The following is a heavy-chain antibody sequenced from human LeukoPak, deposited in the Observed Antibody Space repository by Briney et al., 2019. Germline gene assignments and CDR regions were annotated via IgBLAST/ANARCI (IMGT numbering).Heavy chain of an antibody. CDR3: ARGGAYYYGSGTTFDI. Sequence: SETLSLTCTVSGGSISSSSYYWGWIRQPPGKGLEWIGSIYYSGSTYYNPSLKSRVTISVDTPKNQFSLKLSSVTAADTAVYYCARGGAYYYGSGTTFDIWGQGTMVTVSS. CDR1: GGSISSSSYY. D-gene: IGHD3-10*01. V-gene: IGHV4-39*07. J-gene: IGHJ3*02. CDR2: IYYSGST.